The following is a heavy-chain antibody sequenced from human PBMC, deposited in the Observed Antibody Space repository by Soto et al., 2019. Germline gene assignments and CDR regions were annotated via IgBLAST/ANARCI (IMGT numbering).Heavy chain of an antibody. CDR2: IYYSGST. Sequence: SETLSLTCTVSRGSISSGTNYWAWIRQPPGKGLEWIANIYYSGSTFYNPSLKSRVTISLDTSKNQFSLKLRSVTAADTAVYYCARHEAGGYFDSWGQGTLVTVSS. CDR1: RGSISSGTNY. CDR3: ARHEAGGYFDS. D-gene: IGHD1-26*01. V-gene: IGHV4-39*01. J-gene: IGHJ4*02.